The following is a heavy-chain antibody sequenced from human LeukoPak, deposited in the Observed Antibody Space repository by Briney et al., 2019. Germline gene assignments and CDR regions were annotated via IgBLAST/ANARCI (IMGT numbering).Heavy chain of an antibody. CDR3: AKALGYCSSTSCYANAFDI. D-gene: IGHD2-2*01. CDR2: ISWNSGSI. V-gene: IGHV3-9*01. Sequence: GGSLRLSCAASGFTFSAYNMNWVRRTPGKGLEWVSGISWNSGSIGYADSVKGRFTISRDNAKNSLYLQMNSLRAEDTALYYCAKALGYCSSTSCYANAFDIWGQGTMVTVSS. J-gene: IGHJ3*02. CDR1: GFTFSAYN.